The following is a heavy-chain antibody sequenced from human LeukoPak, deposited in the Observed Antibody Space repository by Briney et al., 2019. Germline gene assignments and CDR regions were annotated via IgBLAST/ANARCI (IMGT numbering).Heavy chain of an antibody. V-gene: IGHV4-59*01. D-gene: IGHD1-14*01. J-gene: IGHJ6*02. CDR1: GGSISSYY. CDR2: IYYSGST. Sequence: SETLSLTCTVSGGSISSYYWSWIRQPPGKGLEWIGYIYYSGSTNYNPSLKSRVTISVDTSKNQFSLKLSSVTAADTAVYYCARVRGMPFYGMDVWGQGTTVTVSS. CDR3: ARVRGMPFYGMDV.